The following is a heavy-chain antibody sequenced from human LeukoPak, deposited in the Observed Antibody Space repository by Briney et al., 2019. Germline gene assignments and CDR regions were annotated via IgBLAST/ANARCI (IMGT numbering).Heavy chain of an antibody. J-gene: IGHJ4*02. V-gene: IGHV3-7*01. Sequence: PGGPLRLSCAASGFIFSSYWMSGARQAPGKGLEGGGNIKEDGSEKYYVDSVKGRFTISRDNAKNSLYLYMNSLRAEDTAVYYCARALGGCTNGVCPLFDYWGQGTLVTVSS. D-gene: IGHD2-8*01. CDR1: GFIFSSYW. CDR3: ARALGGCTNGVCPLFDY. CDR2: IKEDGSEK.